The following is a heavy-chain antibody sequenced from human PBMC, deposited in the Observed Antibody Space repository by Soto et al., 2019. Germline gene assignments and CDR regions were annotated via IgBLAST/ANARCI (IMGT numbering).Heavy chain of an antibody. J-gene: IGHJ6*02. D-gene: IGHD3-3*01. CDR2: ISYDGSNK. Sequence: QVQLVESGGGVVQPGRSLRLSCAASGFTFSSYGMHWVRQAPGKGLEWVAVISYDGSNKYYADSVKGRFTISRDNSKNTPXXQXNXXRAEDTAVYYCAKDFYDCWSGYYTGITYYYYGMDVWGQGTTVTVSS. V-gene: IGHV3-30*18. CDR1: GFTFSSYG. CDR3: AKDFYDCWSGYYTGITYYYYGMDV.